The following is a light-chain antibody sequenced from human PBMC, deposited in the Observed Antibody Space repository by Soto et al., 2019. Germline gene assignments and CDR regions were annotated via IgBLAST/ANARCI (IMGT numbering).Light chain of an antibody. CDR3: QQYENLPT. CDR1: QHINNY. J-gene: IGKJ5*01. CDR2: DAS. Sequence: DIQMTQSPSSLSASVGDRVTITCQASQHINNYLNWYQQKPGRAPKLLIYDASNLEAGVPSRFRGSGSGTEFTFTISRLQPEDIATDYCQQYENLPTFGQGTRLEIK. V-gene: IGKV1-33*01.